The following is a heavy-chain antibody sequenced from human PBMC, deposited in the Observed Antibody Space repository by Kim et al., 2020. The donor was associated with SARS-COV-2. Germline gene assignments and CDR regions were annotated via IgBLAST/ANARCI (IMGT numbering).Heavy chain of an antibody. Sequence: SETLSLTCTVSGGSVSSYYWSWIRQPPGKGLEWIGYIYYSGSTNYNPSLKSRVTISVDTSKNQFSLKLSSVTAADTAVYYCARGYYDSSGYFFMAFDIWGQGTMVTVSS. CDR1: GGSVSSYY. CDR3: ARGYYDSSGYFFMAFDI. V-gene: IGHV4-59*02. CDR2: IYYSGST. D-gene: IGHD3-22*01. J-gene: IGHJ3*02.